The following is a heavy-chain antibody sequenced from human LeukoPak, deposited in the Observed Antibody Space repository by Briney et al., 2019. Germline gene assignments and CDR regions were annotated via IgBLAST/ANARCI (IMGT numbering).Heavy chain of an antibody. Sequence: GGSLRLSCAASGFTFRDYYVSWIRQAPGKGLEWVSYISSSGSYTKKADSVEGRFTISRDNAKNSMYLQMNSLRAEDTAVYYCVRTCDAVTGAFDIWGQGTMVTVSS. V-gene: IGHV3-11*03. J-gene: IGHJ3*02. CDR2: ISSSGSYT. CDR1: GFTFRDYY. CDR3: VRTCDAVTGAFDI. D-gene: IGHD2-21*01.